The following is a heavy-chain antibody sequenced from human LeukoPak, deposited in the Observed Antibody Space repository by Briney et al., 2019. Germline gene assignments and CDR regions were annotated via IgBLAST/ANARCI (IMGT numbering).Heavy chain of an antibody. CDR2: ISGSGGST. Sequence: GGSLRLSCAASGFTFSNYAMNWVRQAPGKGLEWVSSISGSGGSTFYADSVKGRFTISRDNSKNTLYLQMNSLRAEDTAVYYCARDLDYYDSLGPDYWGQGTLVTVSS. CDR1: GFTFSNYA. D-gene: IGHD3-22*01. J-gene: IGHJ4*02. V-gene: IGHV3-23*01. CDR3: ARDLDYYDSLGPDY.